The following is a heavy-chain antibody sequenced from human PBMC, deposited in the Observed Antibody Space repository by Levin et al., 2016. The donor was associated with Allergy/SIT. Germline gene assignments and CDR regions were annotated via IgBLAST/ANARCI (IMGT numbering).Heavy chain of an antibody. D-gene: IGHD3-22*01. CDR3: ARELLLNWFDP. V-gene: IGHV3-48*01. CDR2: ISSSSSTI. J-gene: IGHJ5*02. Sequence: WIRQPPGKGLEWVSYISSSSSTIYYADSVKGRFTISRDNAKNSLYLQMNSLRAEDTAVYYCARELLLNWFDPWGQGTLVTVSS.